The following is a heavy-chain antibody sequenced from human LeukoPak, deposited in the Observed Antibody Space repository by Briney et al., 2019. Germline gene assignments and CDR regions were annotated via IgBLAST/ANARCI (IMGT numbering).Heavy chain of an antibody. J-gene: IGHJ6*02. CDR2: ISSSSSTI. CDR1: GFTFSSYS. CDR3: AKTYYDFWSGYTDV. V-gene: IGHV3-48*01. Sequence: PGGSLRLSCAASGFTFSSYSMNWVRQAPGKGLEWVSYISSSSSTIYYADSVKGRFTISRDNAKNSLYLQMNSLRAEDTAVYYCAKTYYDFWSGYTDVWGQGTTVTVSS. D-gene: IGHD3-3*01.